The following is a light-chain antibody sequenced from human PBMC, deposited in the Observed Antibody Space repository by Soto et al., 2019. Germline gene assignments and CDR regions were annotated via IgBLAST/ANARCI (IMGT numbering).Light chain of an antibody. Sequence: DIQMSQSPSTLGAAVLDRVTISGLASQSIINWLAWYQQKPGKAPKLLIYKASTLEGEVPSRFSGSGSETEFTLTINSLQPDDSATYYCQQYHTYWWTFGQGTKVDIK. CDR2: KAS. J-gene: IGKJ1*01. V-gene: IGKV1-5*03. CDR1: QSIINW. CDR3: QQYHTYWWT.